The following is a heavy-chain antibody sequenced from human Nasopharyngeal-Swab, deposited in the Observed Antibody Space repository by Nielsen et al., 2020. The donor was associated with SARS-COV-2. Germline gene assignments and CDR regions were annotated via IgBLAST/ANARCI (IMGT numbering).Heavy chain of an antibody. D-gene: IGHD1-26*01. CDR2: INFANGDT. CDR3: ARDLRSFSGRQSYFDY. Sequence: ASVKVSCKTSGYIFTSYAIHWVRQAPGQRLEWMGWINFANGDTRYSQTFQGRVTIMRDTSASTAYMELSSLGFEDTAMYYCARDLRSFSGRQSYFDYWGQGTLVTVSS. J-gene: IGHJ4*02. CDR1: GYIFTSYA. V-gene: IGHV1-3*01.